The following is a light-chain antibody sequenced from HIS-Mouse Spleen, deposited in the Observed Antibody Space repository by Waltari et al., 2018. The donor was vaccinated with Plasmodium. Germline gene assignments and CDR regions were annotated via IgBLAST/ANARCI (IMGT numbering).Light chain of an antibody. Sequence: SYELTQPPSVSVSPGQTASITCSGDKLGDKYACWYQQKPGQSPVLVIYQGSKRPSGIPERFSGSNAGNTATLTISGTQAMDEADYYGQAWDSSTDYVFGTGTKVTVL. CDR3: QAWDSSTDYV. CDR1: KLGDKY. V-gene: IGLV3-1*01. J-gene: IGLJ1*01. CDR2: QGS.